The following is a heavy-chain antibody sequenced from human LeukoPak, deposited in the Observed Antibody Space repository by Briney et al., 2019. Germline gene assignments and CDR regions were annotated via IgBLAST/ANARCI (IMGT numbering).Heavy chain of an antibody. Sequence: SETLSLTCTVSGGSISSYYWSWIRQPPGKGLEWIGYIYYSGSGSTNYNPSLKSRVTISVDTSKNQFSLKLSSVTAADTAVYYCARDLADSKSYWGQGTLVTVSS. V-gene: IGHV4-59*12. D-gene: IGHD2-15*01. J-gene: IGHJ4*02. CDR3: ARDLADSKSY. CDR1: GGSISSYY. CDR2: IYYSGSGST.